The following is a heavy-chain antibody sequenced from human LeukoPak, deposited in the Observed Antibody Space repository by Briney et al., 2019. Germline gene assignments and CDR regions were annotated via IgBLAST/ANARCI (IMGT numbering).Heavy chain of an antibody. CDR2: INPNSGGT. CDR3: ARENNSGWYRKAAFDY. Sequence: AASVKVSCKASGYTFTGYYMHWVRQAPGQGLEWMGWINPNSGGTNYAQKFQGRVTLTRDTSISTAYMEVNRLESDDTAVYYCARENNSGWYRKAAFDYWGQGTLVTVTS. D-gene: IGHD6-19*01. V-gene: IGHV1-2*02. J-gene: IGHJ4*02. CDR1: GYTFTGYY.